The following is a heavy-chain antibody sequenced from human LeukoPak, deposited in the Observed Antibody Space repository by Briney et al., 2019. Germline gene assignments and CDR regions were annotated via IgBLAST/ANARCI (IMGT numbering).Heavy chain of an antibody. J-gene: IGHJ6*03. Sequence: GGSLRLSCAASGFTFSSYAMSWVRQAPGKGLEWVSAISGSGGSTYYADSAKGRFTISRDNSKNTLYLQMNSLRAEDTAVYYCAKDPYNTDYYYYYMDVWGKGTTVTVSS. CDR3: AKDPYNTDYYYYYMDV. D-gene: IGHD1-14*01. CDR2: ISGSGGST. V-gene: IGHV3-23*01. CDR1: GFTFSSYA.